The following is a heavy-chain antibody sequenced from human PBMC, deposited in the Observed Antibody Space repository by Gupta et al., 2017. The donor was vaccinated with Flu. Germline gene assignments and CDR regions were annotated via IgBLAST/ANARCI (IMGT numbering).Heavy chain of an antibody. J-gene: IGHJ6*02. D-gene: IGHD6-13*01. CDR3: ARDNVPAAAGYYYYGMNV. V-gene: IGHV6-1*01. Sequence: QVQLQQSGPGLVKPAQTLSLTCAIPGDSVSSNSAAWNWIRQSPSRGLEWLGRTYYRSKWYNQYAASVRSRIIINPDTSKNQFSLQLNSVTPEETAVYYCARDNVPAAAGYYYYGMNVWGQGTTVTVSS. CDR2: TYYRSKWYN. CDR1: GDSVSSNSAA.